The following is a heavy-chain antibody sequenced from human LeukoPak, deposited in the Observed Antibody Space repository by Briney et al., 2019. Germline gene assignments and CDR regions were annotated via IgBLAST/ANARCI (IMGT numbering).Heavy chain of an antibody. CDR3: VRDYGHFVQGN. J-gene: IGHJ4*02. CDR2: IVSGGST. D-gene: IGHD4-17*01. V-gene: IGHV4-34*12. Sequence: SETLSLTCAVYGGSFSGYYWRRLRQSPRQGLEWIGSIVSGGSTYHNPSLKSRITMSIDTSNNQFSLKLSFVTAADTAIYYCVRDYGHFVQGNWGQGTLVTVSS. CDR1: GGSFSGYY.